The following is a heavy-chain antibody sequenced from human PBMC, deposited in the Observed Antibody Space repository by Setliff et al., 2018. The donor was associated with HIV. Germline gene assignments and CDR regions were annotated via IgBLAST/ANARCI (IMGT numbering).Heavy chain of an antibody. V-gene: IGHV1-69*13. CDR2: IIPIFGTG. D-gene: IGHD3-22*01. CDR3: STGRHYYDSSDYPANPFDA. Sequence: ASVKVSCKASGGTFINSAFNWVRQAPGQGLQWMGSIIPIFGTGNYAERFQGRLTITADESTSSAYMELSGLTSEDTAVYYCSTGRHYYDSSDYPANPFDAWAQGTKVTVSS. CDR1: GGTFINSA. J-gene: IGHJ3*01.